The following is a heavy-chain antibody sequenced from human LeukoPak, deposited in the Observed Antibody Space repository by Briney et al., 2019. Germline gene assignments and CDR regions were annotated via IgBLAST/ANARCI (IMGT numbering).Heavy chain of an antibody. V-gene: IGHV4-38-2*01. CDR3: ARRWGAFDI. J-gene: IGHJ3*02. D-gene: IGHD5-24*01. CDR2: IYHSGST. Sequence: PSETLSLTCAVSGYSISSGYYWGWIRQPPGKGLEWIGSIYHSGSTYYNPSLKSRVTISVDTSKNQFSLKLSSVTAADTAVYYCARRWGAFDIWGQGTMVTVSS. CDR1: GYSISSGYY.